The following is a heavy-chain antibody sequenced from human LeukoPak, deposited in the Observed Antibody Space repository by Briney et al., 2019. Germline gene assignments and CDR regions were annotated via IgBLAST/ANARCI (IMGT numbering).Heavy chain of an antibody. CDR2: PYSAGST. CDR1: GFSVSSNY. V-gene: IGHV3-53*01. CDR3: ASGGDPQWLVHGEY. Sequence: AGGSLRLSCAASGFSVSSNYMIWVRQAPGKGLEWVSVPYSAGSTYFADSVKGRFTISRDNSKNTLYLQMNSLKPEDTAVYYCASGGDPQWLVHGEYWGEGTLVSVS. D-gene: IGHD6-19*01. J-gene: IGHJ4*02.